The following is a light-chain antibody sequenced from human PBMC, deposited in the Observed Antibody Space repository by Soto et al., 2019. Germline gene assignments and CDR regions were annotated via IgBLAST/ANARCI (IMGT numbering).Light chain of an antibody. CDR2: LAS. CDR1: QDIRNK. Sequence: ATQLTQSPSSLSASVGDTVNISCRASQDIRNKLAWYQQKAGRAPTLLIYLASNLQSGVPRRFSGSGSGTEFTLTISSLQPEDFSTYYCLQDNNYPLTFGAGTRV. V-gene: IGKV1-6*02. J-gene: IGKJ4*01. CDR3: LQDNNYPLT.